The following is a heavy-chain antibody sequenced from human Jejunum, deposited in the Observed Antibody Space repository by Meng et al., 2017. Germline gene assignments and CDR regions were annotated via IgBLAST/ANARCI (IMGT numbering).Heavy chain of an antibody. CDR3: ARDVPGSANMDV. Sequence: SETLSLTCTVSGDSINSYYWSWLRQPAGKGLEWIGRIYSSGSANYNPSLKSRVTMSVDTSKNQFSLKLNSVTAADTAVYFCARDVPGSANMDVWGQGPTVTVSS. D-gene: IGHD3-10*01. CDR2: IYSSGSA. J-gene: IGHJ6*02. CDR1: GDSINSYY. V-gene: IGHV4-4*07.